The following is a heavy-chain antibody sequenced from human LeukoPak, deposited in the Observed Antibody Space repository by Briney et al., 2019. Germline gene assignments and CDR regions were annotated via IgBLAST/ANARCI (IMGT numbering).Heavy chain of an antibody. D-gene: IGHD2-2*03. J-gene: IGHJ4*02. V-gene: IGHV1-69*13. CDR1: GGTFSSYA. CDR2: IIPIFGTA. CDR3: ATDRHWIGQKAGVSYFDH. Sequence: ASVKVSCKASGGTFSSYAISWVRQAPGQGLEWMGGIIPIFGTANYARKFQGRVTITADESTSTAYMELSSLRSEDTAVYYCATDRHWIGQKAGVSYFDHWGQGTLVTVSS.